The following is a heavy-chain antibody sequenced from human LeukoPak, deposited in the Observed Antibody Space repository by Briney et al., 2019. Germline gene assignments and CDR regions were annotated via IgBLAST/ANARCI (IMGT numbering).Heavy chain of an antibody. Sequence: KTGGSLRLSCAASGFTFSDYYMTWVRQAPGKGLEWVSSISSSSSYIYYADSVKGRFTISRDNAKNSLYLQMNSLRAEDTAVYYCARATRGYSGYDYWGQGTLVTVSS. CDR3: ARATRGYSGYDY. CDR1: GFTFSDYY. J-gene: IGHJ4*02. D-gene: IGHD5-12*01. V-gene: IGHV3-21*01. CDR2: ISSSSSYI.